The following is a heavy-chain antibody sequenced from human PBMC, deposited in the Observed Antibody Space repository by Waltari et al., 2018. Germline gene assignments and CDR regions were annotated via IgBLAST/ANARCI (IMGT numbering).Heavy chain of an antibody. D-gene: IGHD5-12*01. CDR3: AKDLGGFSGSHWYFDL. J-gene: IGHJ2*01. CDR2: SSGRDGRT. CDR1: GFTFRSYA. Sequence: EVQLVESGGGLVQQGGSLSLSCAASGFTFRSYAMSWVRQAPGMGREWVSSSSGRDGRTNYADVAKGRLTIARDKGKNTLFLQMNSLRADGAAVYYCAKDLGGFSGSHWYFDLWGRGTLVTVSS. V-gene: IGHV3-23*04.